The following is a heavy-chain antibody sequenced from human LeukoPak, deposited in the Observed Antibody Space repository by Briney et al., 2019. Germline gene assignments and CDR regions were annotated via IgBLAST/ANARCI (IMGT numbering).Heavy chain of an antibody. CDR1: GYTFTSYA. CDR3: ARDPVGWDIVATMDY. CDR2: INAGNGNT. J-gene: IGHJ4*02. Sequence: ASVKVSCKASGYTFTSYAMHWVRQAPGQRLEWMGWINAGNGNTKYSQKFRGRVTITRDTSASTAYMELSSLRSEDTAVYYCARDPVGWDIVATMDYWGQGTLVTVSS. V-gene: IGHV1-3*01. D-gene: IGHD5-12*01.